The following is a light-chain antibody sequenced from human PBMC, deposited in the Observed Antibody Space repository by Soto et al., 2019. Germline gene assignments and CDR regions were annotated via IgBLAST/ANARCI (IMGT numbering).Light chain of an antibody. V-gene: IGKV3-15*01. Sequence: EIVMTQSPATLSLSPGERATLSGRASQTIDNTLAWYQQKPGQAPRLLIYDASTRATGIPDRFSGGGSGTEFTLTISSLQSEDFVVYYCQQYNSWPPITFGQGTRLEIK. CDR3: QQYNSWPPIT. CDR2: DAS. J-gene: IGKJ5*01. CDR1: QTIDNT.